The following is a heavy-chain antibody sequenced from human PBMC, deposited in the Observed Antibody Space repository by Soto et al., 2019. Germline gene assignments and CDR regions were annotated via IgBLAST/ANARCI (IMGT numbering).Heavy chain of an antibody. CDR3: SQAPLYGGAFLAY. D-gene: IGHD3-3*01. CDR1: GFTVSRYS. CDR2: ISYDETNE. J-gene: IGHJ4*02. Sequence: GGSLRLSGAASGFTVSRYSVHWVRQAPGKGLEWVAAISYDETNESYADSVKGRFTISRDNSKNTMFLQMSSLRPEDTAMYFFSQAPLYGGAFLAYWGQGTAVPVSS. V-gene: IGHV3-30-3*01.